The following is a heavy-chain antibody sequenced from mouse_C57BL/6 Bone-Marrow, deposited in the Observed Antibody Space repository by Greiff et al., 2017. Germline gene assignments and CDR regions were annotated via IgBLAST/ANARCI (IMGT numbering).Heavy chain of an antibody. CDR3: AIKSSYDGYY. V-gene: IGHV1-74*01. J-gene: IGHJ2*01. CDR2: LHPSDSDT. Sequence: QVQLKQPGAELVKPGASVKVSCKASGYTFTSYWMHWVKPRPGQGLEWIGRLHPSDSDTNYNQKFKGKATLTVDKSSSTAYMQLSSLTSEDSAVYYCAIKSSYDGYYWGQGTTLTVSS. D-gene: IGHD2-3*01. CDR1: GYTFTSYW.